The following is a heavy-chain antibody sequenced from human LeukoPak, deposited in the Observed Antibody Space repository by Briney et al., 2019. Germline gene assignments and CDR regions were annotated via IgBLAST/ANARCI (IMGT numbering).Heavy chain of an antibody. V-gene: IGHV4-31*03. Sequence: SGTLSLACIVSGGSISSGGYYWSWIRQHPGKGLEWIGYIYHSGSTNYNPSLKSRVTISIDTSKNQFALKMSSVTAADTAVYYCARLGDGYTSNSPDAFDIWGQGTMVTVSS. J-gene: IGHJ3*02. CDR3: ARLGDGYTSNSPDAFDI. CDR1: GGSISSGGYY. CDR2: IYHSGST. D-gene: IGHD5-24*01.